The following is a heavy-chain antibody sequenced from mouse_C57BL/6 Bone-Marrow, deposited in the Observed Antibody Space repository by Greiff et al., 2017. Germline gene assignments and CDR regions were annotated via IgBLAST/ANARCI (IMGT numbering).Heavy chain of an antibody. D-gene: IGHD1-1*01. J-gene: IGHJ2*01. CDR3: ARIYYYGSIDY. Sequence: QVQLQQPGAELVKPGASVKLSCTASGYTFTSYWMHWVKQRPGQGLEWIGMIHPNSGSTNYNEKFKSKATLTVDKSSSTAYMQLSSLTSEDSAVYYCARIYYYGSIDYWGQGTTLTVSS. CDR1: GYTFTSYW. V-gene: IGHV1-64*01. CDR2: IHPNSGST.